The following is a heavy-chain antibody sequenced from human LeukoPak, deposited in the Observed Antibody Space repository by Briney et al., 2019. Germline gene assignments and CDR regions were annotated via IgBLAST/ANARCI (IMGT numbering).Heavy chain of an antibody. CDR1: GYTFTEYW. D-gene: IGHD6-13*01. Sequence: GESLKISCKGSGYTFTEYWIGWVRQTPGKGLECMGIIYPGDSDTRYGPSFQGQVTISADKSISTAYLQWSSLKASDSAMYYCVRHGLGSSWFGFDYWGQGTLVTVSS. CDR3: VRHGLGSSWFGFDY. V-gene: IGHV5-51*01. CDR2: IYPGDSDT. J-gene: IGHJ4*02.